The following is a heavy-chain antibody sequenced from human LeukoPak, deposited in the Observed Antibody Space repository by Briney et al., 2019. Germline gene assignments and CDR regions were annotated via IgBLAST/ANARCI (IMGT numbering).Heavy chain of an antibody. CDR2: IIPIFGTA. V-gene: IGHV1-69*13. CDR3: ARAAGRSSWSPNDY. J-gene: IGHJ4*02. Sequence: ASVKVSCKASGYTFTTYVINWVRQAPGQGLEWMGGIIPIFGTANHAQKFQGRVTITADESTSTAYMELSSLRSEDTAVYYCARAAGRSSWSPNDYWGQGTLVTVSS. D-gene: IGHD6-13*01. CDR1: GYTFTTYV.